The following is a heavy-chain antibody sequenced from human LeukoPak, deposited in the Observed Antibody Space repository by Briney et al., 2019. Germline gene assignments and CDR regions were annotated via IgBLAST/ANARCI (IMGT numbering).Heavy chain of an antibody. CDR2: IYYSGST. J-gene: IGHJ3*02. D-gene: IGHD5-18*01. CDR3: ARHVGYRYGLWAGAFDI. V-gene: IGHV4-59*08. Sequence: SETLSLTCTVSGGSISSYYWSWIRQPPGKGLEWIGYIYYSGSTNYNPSLKSRVTISVDTSKNQFSLKLSSVTAADTAVYYCARHVGYRYGLWAGAFDIWGQGTMVTVSS. CDR1: GGSISSYY.